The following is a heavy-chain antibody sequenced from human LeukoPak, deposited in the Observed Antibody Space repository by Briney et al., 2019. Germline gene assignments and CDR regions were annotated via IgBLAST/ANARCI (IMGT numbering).Heavy chain of an antibody. J-gene: IGHJ4*02. Sequence: SETLSLTCTVSGGSISSSSYYWSWIRQPPGKGLEWIGYIYYSGSTNYNPSLKSRVTISVDTSKNQFSLKLSSVTAADTAVYYCARDSGKCTSTSCSDYLDLWGQGTLVTVSS. CDR2: IYYSGST. CDR3: ARDSGKCTSTSCSDYLDL. CDR1: GGSISSSSYY. D-gene: IGHD2-2*01. V-gene: IGHV4-61*01.